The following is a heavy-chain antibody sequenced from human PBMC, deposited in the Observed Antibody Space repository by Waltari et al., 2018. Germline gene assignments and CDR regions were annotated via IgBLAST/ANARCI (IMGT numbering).Heavy chain of an antibody. Sequence: QVQLQQWGAGLLKPSETLSLTCAVYGGSFSGYYWSWIRQPPGKGLDWIGEINHSGRTNYNPSLKSRVTISVDTSKNQFSLKRSSVTAADTAVYYCARVRGTGATIFGVVSIQYYFDYWGQGTLVTVSS. J-gene: IGHJ4*02. CDR3: ARVRGTGATIFGVVSIQYYFDY. CDR1: GGSFSGYY. D-gene: IGHD3-3*01. CDR2: INHSGRT. V-gene: IGHV4-34*01.